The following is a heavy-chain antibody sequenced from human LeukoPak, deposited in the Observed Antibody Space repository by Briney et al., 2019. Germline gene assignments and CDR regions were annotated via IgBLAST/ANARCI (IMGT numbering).Heavy chain of an antibody. Sequence: GGSLRLSCGASGFTFSTHGMIWVRQAPGKGLEWVSYISPRSATIYYADSVKGRFTISRDDTRNSLFLQMHSLRAGDTAVYYCARVRGPTVTTWYFDLWGRGTLVTVSS. J-gene: IGHJ2*01. D-gene: IGHD4-17*01. CDR1: GFTFSTHG. CDR3: ARVRGPTVTTWYFDL. V-gene: IGHV3-48*01. CDR2: ISPRSATI.